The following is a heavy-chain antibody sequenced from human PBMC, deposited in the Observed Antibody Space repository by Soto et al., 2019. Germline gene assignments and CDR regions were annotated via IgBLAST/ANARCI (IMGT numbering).Heavy chain of an antibody. CDR2: IWYDGSNK. Sequence: GGSLRLSXAASGFTFSSYGMHWVRQAPGKGLEWVAVIWYDGSNKYYADSVKGRFTISRDNAKNTLHLQMNSLRAEDTAIYYCAKTTGYFYFDYWGQGTLVTVSS. CDR1: GFTFSSYG. J-gene: IGHJ4*02. D-gene: IGHD3-22*01. V-gene: IGHV3-33*06. CDR3: AKTTGYFYFDY.